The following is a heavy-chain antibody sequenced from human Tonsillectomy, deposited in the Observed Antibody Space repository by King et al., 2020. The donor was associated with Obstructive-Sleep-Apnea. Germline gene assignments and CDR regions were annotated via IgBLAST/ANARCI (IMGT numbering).Heavy chain of an antibody. Sequence: QVQLVESGGGVVQPGRSLRLSCAASGFTFSSYGMHWVRQAPGTGLEWVAVISDVGSNKYYAVSVKGRFTISRDHFKNTLYLQMNSLKAEDTAVYYCARVFGRPYDYSNYGVDYWGQGTLVTVSS. CDR1: GFTFSSYG. CDR2: ISDVGSNK. J-gene: IGHJ4*02. CDR3: ARVFGRPYDYSNYGVDY. V-gene: IGHV3-30*03. D-gene: IGHD4-11*01.